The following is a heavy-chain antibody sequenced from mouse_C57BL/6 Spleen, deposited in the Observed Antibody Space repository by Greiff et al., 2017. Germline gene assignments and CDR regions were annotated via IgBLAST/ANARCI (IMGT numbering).Heavy chain of an antibody. V-gene: IGHV1-50*01. CDR3: ARYDGGMDY. J-gene: IGHJ4*01. CDR1: GYTFTSYW. D-gene: IGHD2-12*01. CDR2: IDPSDSYT. Sequence: QVQLQQPGAELVKPGASVKLSCKASGYTFTSYWMQWVKQRPGHGLEWIGEIDPSDSYTNYNQKFKGKATLTVDTSSSTAYMQLSSLTSEDSAVYYCARYDGGMDYWGQGTSVTVSS.